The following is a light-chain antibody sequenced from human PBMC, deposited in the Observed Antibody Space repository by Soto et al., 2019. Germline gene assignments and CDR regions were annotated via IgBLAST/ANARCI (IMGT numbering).Light chain of an antibody. V-gene: IGKV3-15*01. CDR1: QSIRHF. CDR2: GVS. Sequence: EIVLTQSPATLSLSPGERATLSCRASQSIRHFLGWYQHKPGQAPRLLIYGVSTRANGVPARFSGSGSGTVFTLTISSLQSEDFAVYYCQQYNNWPLTFGGRTKADIK. J-gene: IGKJ4*01. CDR3: QQYNNWPLT.